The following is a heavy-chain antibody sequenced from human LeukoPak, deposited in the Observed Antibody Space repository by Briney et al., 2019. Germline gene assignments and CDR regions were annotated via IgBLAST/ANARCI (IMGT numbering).Heavy chain of an antibody. V-gene: IGHV4-61*02. CDR1: GGSISSGSYY. CDR2: IYTSGST. J-gene: IGHJ4*02. D-gene: IGHD3-3*01. CDR3: ARDRHYDFWSGYLDY. Sequence: PSQTLSLTCTVSGGSISSGSYYWSWIRQPAGKGLEWIGRIYTSGSTNYNPSLKSRVTISVDTSKSQFSLKLSSVTAADTAVYYCARDRHYDFWSGYLDYWGQGTLVTVSS.